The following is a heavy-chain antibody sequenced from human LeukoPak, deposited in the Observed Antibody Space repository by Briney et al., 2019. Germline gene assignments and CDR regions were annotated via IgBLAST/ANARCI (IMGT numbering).Heavy chain of an antibody. CDR3: ARGGGNYYYYYMDV. Sequence: SVKVSCKASGGIFSSYAISWVRQAPGQGLEWMGGIIPIFGTANYAQKFQGRVTITTDESTSTAYMELSSLRSEDTAVYYCARGGGNYYYYYMDVWGKGTTVTVSS. CDR1: GGIFSSYA. D-gene: IGHD2-15*01. J-gene: IGHJ6*03. V-gene: IGHV1-69*05. CDR2: IIPIFGTA.